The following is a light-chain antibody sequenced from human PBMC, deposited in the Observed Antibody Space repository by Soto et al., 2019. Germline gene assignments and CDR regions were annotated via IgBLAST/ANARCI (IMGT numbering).Light chain of an antibody. J-gene: IGLJ1*01. V-gene: IGLV1-40*01. Sequence: QSVLTQPPSVSGAPGQTVTISCTGSSSNIGAGFDVHWYQQLPGTAPKLLIYINRNRPSGVPDRFSGSKSGTSASLAITGLQAEDEADYYCQNYYTSLSVYVFGTGTKLTVL. CDR1: SSNIGAGFD. CDR3: QNYYTSLSVYV. CDR2: INR.